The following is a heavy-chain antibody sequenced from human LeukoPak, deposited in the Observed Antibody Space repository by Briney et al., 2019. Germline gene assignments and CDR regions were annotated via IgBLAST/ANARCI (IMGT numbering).Heavy chain of an antibody. V-gene: IGHV3-66*01. D-gene: IGHD3-10*02. CDR3: AELGITMIGGV. CDR1: GFTVSSNY. Sequence: GGPLRLSRAASGFTVSSNYMSWVRQAPGKGLEWVSIFYRGGSTYYADSVKGRFTVSRDNAKNSLYLQMNSLRAEDTAVYYCAELGITMIGGVWGKGTTVTISS. CDR2: FYRGGST. J-gene: IGHJ6*04.